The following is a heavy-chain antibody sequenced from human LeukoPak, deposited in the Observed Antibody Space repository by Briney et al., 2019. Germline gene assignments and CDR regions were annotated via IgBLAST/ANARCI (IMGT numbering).Heavy chain of an antibody. J-gene: IGHJ4*02. CDR1: GGSISSYY. V-gene: IGHV4-59*01. D-gene: IGHD3-10*01. CDR2: IHYSGTT. CDR3: ARGQGPMAY. Sequence: SETLSLTCTVSGGSISSYYWSWIRQSPGKGLEWIGYIHYSGTTNYNPSLKSRVTIALDTSKNQFSLKLNSVTAADTAVYYCARGQGPMAYWGQGTLVTVSS.